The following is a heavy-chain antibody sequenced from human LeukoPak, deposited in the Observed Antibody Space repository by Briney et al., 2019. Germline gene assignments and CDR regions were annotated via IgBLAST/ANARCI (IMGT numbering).Heavy chain of an antibody. V-gene: IGHV1-46*01. CDR2: INPSGGST. J-gene: IGHJ4*02. Sequence: ASVKVSCKASGYTFTSYYMHWVRQAPGQGLEWMGIINPSGGSTSYAQKFQGRVTMTRDMSTSTVYMELSSLRSEDTAVYYCARHGEAAAGDYWGQGTLVTVSS. CDR1: GYTFTSYY. CDR3: ARHGEAAAGDY. D-gene: IGHD6-13*01.